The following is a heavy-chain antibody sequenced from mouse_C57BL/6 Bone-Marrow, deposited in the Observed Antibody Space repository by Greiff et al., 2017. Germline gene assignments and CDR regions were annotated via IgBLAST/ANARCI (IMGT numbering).Heavy chain of an antibody. Sequence: QVHVKQPGAELVKPGASVKLSCKASGYTFTSYWMHWVKQRPGQGLEWIGMIQPNSGSTNYNEKFKSKATLTVDKSSSTAYMQLSSLTSEDSAVYYCARGRANWYYFDYWGQGTTLTVSS. J-gene: IGHJ2*01. CDR2: IQPNSGST. CDR1: GYTFTSYW. V-gene: IGHV1-64*01. D-gene: IGHD4-1*01. CDR3: ARGRANWYYFDY.